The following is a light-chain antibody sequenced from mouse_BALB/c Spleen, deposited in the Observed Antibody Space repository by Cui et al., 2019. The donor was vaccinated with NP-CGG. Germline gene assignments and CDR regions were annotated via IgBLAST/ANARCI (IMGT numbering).Light chain of an antibody. J-gene: IGLJ1*01. CDR1: TGAVTTSNY. CDR2: GTN. CDR3: ALWYSNHWV. Sequence: QAVVIQESAPTTPPGVTVTPNCRSSTGAVTTSNYANWVQEKPNHLFTGLIGGTNNRPPGVPARFSGSLIGDKAALTITGAQTEDEAIYFCALWYSNHWVFGGGTKLTVL. V-gene: IGLV1*01.